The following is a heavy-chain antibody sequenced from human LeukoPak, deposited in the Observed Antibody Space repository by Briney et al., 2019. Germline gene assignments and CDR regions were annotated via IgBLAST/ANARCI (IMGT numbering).Heavy chain of an antibody. V-gene: IGHV1-2*02. D-gene: IGHD3-22*01. CDR3: ARDTGGDYYDSSGYYYPFDY. CDR1: GYTLTDYY. J-gene: IGHJ4*02. CDR2: INSNSGDT. Sequence: ASVKVSCKASGYTLTDYYMHWVRQAPGQGLEWMGWINSNSGDTNYAQNFQGRVTMTRDTSASTAYMELSSLRSEDTAVYYCARDTGGDYYDSSGYYYPFDYWGQGTLVTVSS.